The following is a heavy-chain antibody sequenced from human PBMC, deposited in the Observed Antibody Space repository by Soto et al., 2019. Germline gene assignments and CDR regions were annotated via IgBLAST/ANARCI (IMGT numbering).Heavy chain of an antibody. Sequence: EGQLLQSGGGLVQPGESLRLSCAASGFTFSSSGMSWVRQAPGKGLEWVSSISIRGDYRYYADSVKGRFTISRDNSKNPLYLPKSSLTAEDTALYYCANHGGFDFWGQGTMVAVSS. V-gene: IGHV3-23*01. CDR1: GFTFSSSG. CDR2: ISIRGDYR. D-gene: IGHD4-17*01. J-gene: IGHJ3*01. CDR3: ANHGGFDF.